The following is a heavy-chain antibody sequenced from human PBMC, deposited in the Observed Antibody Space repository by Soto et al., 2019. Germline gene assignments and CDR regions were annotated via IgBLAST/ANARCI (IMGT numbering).Heavy chain of an antibody. CDR1: DGSISSGGYY. J-gene: IGHJ4*02. V-gene: IGHV4-31*03. Sequence: QVQLQESGPGLVKPSQTLSLTCTVSDGSISSGGYYWSWIRQHPGKGLEWIGYIYYSGSTYYNPSLKSRVTISVDTSKNQFSLKLSSVTAADTGVYYCARVEMIVVAFDYWGQGTLVTVSS. D-gene: IGHD3-22*01. CDR3: ARVEMIVVAFDY. CDR2: IYYSGST.